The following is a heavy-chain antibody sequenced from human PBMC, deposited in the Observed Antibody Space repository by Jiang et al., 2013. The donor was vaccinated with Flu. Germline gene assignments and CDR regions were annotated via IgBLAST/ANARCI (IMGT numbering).Heavy chain of an antibody. D-gene: IGHD1-1*01. V-gene: IGHV6-1*01. Sequence: SLTCAMSGDSVSSNTAAWNWIRQSPSRGLEWLGRTYYRSKWYNDYAVSVKSRITINPDTSKNQFSLQLNSVTPEDTAVYYCARDLASGGLWYFDLWGRGTLVTVSS. J-gene: IGHJ2*01. CDR1: GDSVSSNTAA. CDR3: ARDLASGGLWYFDL. CDR2: TYYRSKWYN.